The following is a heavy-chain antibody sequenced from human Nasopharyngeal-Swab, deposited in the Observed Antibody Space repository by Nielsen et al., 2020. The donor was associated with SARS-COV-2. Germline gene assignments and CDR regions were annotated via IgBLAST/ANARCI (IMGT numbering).Heavy chain of an antibody. CDR3: ARENQEYANIWIDY. Sequence: ASVKVSCKASGYTFTSNVLNWVRQAPGQGPEYIGWISTKTGAPTYAQAFTGRFVISLDTSVSTTYLQISSLKADDTAVYYCARENQEYANIWIDYWDQGTLVTVSS. V-gene: IGHV7-4-1*02. D-gene: IGHD1-1*01. CDR2: ISTKTGAP. J-gene: IGHJ4*02. CDR1: GYTFTSNV.